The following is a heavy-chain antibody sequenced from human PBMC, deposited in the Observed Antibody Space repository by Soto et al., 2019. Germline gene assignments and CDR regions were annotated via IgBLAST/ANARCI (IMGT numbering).Heavy chain of an antibody. Sequence: GASVKVSCKASGYTFTSYDINWVRQATGQGLEWMGWMNPNSGNTGYAQKFQGRVTMTRNTSISTAYMELSSLRSEGTAVYYCARVGHAITIFGMVIPWPAYYYMDVWGKGTTVTVSS. CDR1: GYTFTSYD. CDR3: ARVGHAITIFGMVIPWPAYYYMDV. CDR2: MNPNSGNT. D-gene: IGHD3-3*01. V-gene: IGHV1-8*01. J-gene: IGHJ6*03.